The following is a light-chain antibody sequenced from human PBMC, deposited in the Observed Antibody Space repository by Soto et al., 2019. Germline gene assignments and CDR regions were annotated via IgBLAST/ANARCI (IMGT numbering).Light chain of an antibody. Sequence: QSVLTQPPSASGTPGQRVTISCSGSSSNIGSYTVNWYQQLPGTAPKLMIYEGTKRPAGVSDRFSGSKSGNTASLTISGLQAEDEADYYCCSYARGSRAFGGGTKVTVL. CDR3: CSYARGSRA. CDR2: EGT. J-gene: IGLJ3*02. CDR1: SSNIGSYT. V-gene: IGLV1-44*01.